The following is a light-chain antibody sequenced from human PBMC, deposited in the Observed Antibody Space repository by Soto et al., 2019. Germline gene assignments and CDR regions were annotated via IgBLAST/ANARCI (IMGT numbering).Light chain of an antibody. J-gene: IGLJ1*01. CDR1: SSDIGGYDF. Sequence: QSALTHPPSTSWSPGQAVTISCTGTSSDIGGYDFVSWYQVRPGEAPQLIIYNVNGRPSGVPRRFSGSRSGNTASLTVSGLPAVDEADYYCGSYSDNNMYVFGTGTKVTVL. CDR3: GSYSDNNMYV. CDR2: NVN. V-gene: IGLV2-8*01.